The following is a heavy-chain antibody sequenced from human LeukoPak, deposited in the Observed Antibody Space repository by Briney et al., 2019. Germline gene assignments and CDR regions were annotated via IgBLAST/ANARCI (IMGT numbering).Heavy chain of an antibody. V-gene: IGHV3-21*01. J-gene: IGHJ4*02. CDR3: ATDRGGYDPLDY. CDR2: ISYSSEYI. Sequence: GGFLRLSCAASGFTFSDYTLNWVRQAPGKGLEWVSSISYSSEYIYYADSVEGRFTISRDNAKNSLHLQMNSLRAEDTAIYYCATDRGGYDPLDYWGQGTLVTVSS. CDR1: GFTFSDYT. D-gene: IGHD5-12*01.